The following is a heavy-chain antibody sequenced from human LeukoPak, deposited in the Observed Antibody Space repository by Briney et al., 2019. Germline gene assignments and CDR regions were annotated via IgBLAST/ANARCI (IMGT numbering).Heavy chain of an antibody. V-gene: IGHV3-23*01. D-gene: IGHD5-18*01. CDR3: AKDPKIQLWSYYYYGMDV. CDR1: GFTFSSYA. J-gene: IGHJ6*02. Sequence: GGSLRLSCAASGFTFSSYAMSWVRQAPEKGLEWVSAISGSGGSTYYADSVKGRFTISRDNSKNTLYLQMNSLRAEDTAVYYCAKDPKIQLWSYYYYGMDVWGQGTTVTVSS. CDR2: ISGSGGST.